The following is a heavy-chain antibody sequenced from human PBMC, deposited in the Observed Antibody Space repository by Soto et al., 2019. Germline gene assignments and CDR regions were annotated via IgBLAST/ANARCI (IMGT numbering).Heavy chain of an antibody. CDR1: GGSISSGGYY. V-gene: IGHV4-31*03. CDR2: IYYSGST. CDR3: AKRQSFDFWSGYLPFFDY. J-gene: IGHJ4*02. Sequence: PSETLSLTCTVSGGSISSGGYYWSWIRQHPGKGLEWIGYIYYSGSTYYNPSLKSRVTISVDTSKNQFSLRLSSVTAADTAIYYCAKRQSFDFWSGYLPFFDYWGQGTPVTVSS. D-gene: IGHD3-3*01.